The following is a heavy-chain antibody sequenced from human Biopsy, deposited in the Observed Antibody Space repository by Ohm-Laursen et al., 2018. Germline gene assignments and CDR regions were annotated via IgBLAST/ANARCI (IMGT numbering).Heavy chain of an antibody. CDR3: ARVEAGTYDALDI. CDR2: IYYSGGT. D-gene: IGHD1-26*01. V-gene: IGHV4-59*07. Sequence: SDTLSLTCNVSGGSMTGYEWSWIRLAPGKGLEWIGYIYYSGGTKYNPSLASRVTFSVDMSKSQFSLKLYSVTAADTAVYYCARVEAGTYDALDIWGQGTLVAVSA. J-gene: IGHJ3*02. CDR1: GGSMTGYE.